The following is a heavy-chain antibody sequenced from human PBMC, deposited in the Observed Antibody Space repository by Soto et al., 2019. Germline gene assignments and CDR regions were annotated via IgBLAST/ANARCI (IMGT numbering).Heavy chain of an antibody. J-gene: IGHJ4*02. D-gene: IGHD1-7*01. CDR2: IYYSGST. CDR3: ARMSRWNYYFDY. Sequence: SETLSLTCTVSGGSISSYYWSWIRQPPGKGLEWIGYIYYSGSTNYNPSLKSRVTISVDTSKNQFSLKLSSVTAADTAVYYCARMSRWNYYFDYWGQGTLVTVLL. CDR1: GGSISSYY. V-gene: IGHV4-59*01.